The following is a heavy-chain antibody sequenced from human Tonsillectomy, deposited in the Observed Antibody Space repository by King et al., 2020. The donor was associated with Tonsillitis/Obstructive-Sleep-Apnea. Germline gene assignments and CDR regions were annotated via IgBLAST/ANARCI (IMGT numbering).Heavy chain of an antibody. CDR2: IKSKTDGGTT. CDR3: XSXXXXXXXXSYXXYYAXXV. V-gene: IGHV3-15*07. Sequence: VQLVESGGGLVKPGGSLRLSCAASGFTFRNAWMNXVRQAPGKGLEWVGRIKSKTDGGTTDYASPVKGRFTISRDDSKNTLYLQMNSLKTADTAVYYCXSXXXXXXXXSYXXYYAXXVWXXXTTVTV. CDR1: GFTFRNAW. J-gene: IGHJ6*01.